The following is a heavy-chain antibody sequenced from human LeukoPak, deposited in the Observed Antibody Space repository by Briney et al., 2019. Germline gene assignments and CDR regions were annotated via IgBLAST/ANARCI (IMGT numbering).Heavy chain of an antibody. CDR3: ARARITMVRGAPSAVSNWFDP. CDR1: GYTFTGYY. V-gene: IGHV1-2*02. Sequence: ASVKVSCKASGYTFTGYYMHWVRQAPGQGLEWMGWINPNSGGTNYAQKFQGRVTMTRDTSISTAYKGLSRLRSDDTAVYYCARARITMVRGAPSAVSNWFDPWGQGTLVTVSS. D-gene: IGHD3-10*01. J-gene: IGHJ5*02. CDR2: INPNSGGT.